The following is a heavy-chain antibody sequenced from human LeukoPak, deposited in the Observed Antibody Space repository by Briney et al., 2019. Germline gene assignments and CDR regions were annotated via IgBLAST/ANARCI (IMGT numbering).Heavy chain of an antibody. J-gene: IGHJ6*03. Sequence: PGGSLRLSCAASGFPFDDYAMHWVRQAPGKGLEWVSGISWNSGSIGYADSVKGRFTISRDNAKNSLYLHMNSLRADDTALYFCARVPPYDFDFYYSYMDVWGKGTTVTVSS. D-gene: IGHD3-3*01. CDR1: GFPFDDYA. CDR2: ISWNSGSI. CDR3: ARVPPYDFDFYYSYMDV. V-gene: IGHV3-9*01.